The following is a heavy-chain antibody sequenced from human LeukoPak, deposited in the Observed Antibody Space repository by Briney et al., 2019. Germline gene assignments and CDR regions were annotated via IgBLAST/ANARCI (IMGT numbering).Heavy chain of an antibody. D-gene: IGHD6-19*01. Sequence: PGGSLRLSCAASGFTFSSYSMNWVRQAPGKGLEWVSSISSSSSYIYYADSVKGRFTISRDNAKNSLYLQMNSLRAEDTAVYYCAGGSSGWRVAFDIWGQGTMVTVSS. J-gene: IGHJ3*02. CDR3: AGGSSGWRVAFDI. CDR2: ISSSSSYI. CDR1: GFTFSSYS. V-gene: IGHV3-21*01.